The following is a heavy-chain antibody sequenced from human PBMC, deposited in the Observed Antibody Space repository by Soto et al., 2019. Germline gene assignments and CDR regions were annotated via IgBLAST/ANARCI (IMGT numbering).Heavy chain of an antibody. Sequence: PGGSLRLSCAASGFTFTRYSMDWVRQAPGKGLEWVSSISSTTNYIYYGDSMKGRFTISRDNAKNSLYLEMNSLRAEDTAVYYCARESEDLTSNFDYWGQGTLVTVSS. V-gene: IGHV3-21*06. CDR3: ARESEDLTSNFDY. CDR1: GFTFTRYS. J-gene: IGHJ4*02. CDR2: ISSTTNYI.